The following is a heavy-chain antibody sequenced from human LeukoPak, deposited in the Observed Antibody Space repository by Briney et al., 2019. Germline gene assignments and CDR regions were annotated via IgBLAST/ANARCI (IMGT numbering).Heavy chain of an antibody. V-gene: IGHV3-11*01. CDR3: ARVYLGGSYVDY. D-gene: IGHD3-16*01. CDR1: GFTFSDYY. Sequence: GGSLRLSCAASGFTFSDYYMSWIRQAPGKGLERVSYISSSGSTIYYAGSVKGRFTISRDNAKNSLYLQMNSLRAEDTAVYYCARVYLGGSYVDYWGQGTLVTVSS. CDR2: ISSSGSTI. J-gene: IGHJ4*02.